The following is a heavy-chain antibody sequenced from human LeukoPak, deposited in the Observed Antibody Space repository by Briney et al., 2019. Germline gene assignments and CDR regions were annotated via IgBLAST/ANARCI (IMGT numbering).Heavy chain of an antibody. V-gene: IGHV3-23*01. CDR3: GRAGRPSRHYYFDY. Sequence: GGSLRLSCAASGFTFSSYAMSWVRQAPGKGLEWVSAISGSGGSTYYADSVKGRFTISRDNSKNTLYLQMNSLRAEDTAVYYCGRAGRPSRHYYFDYWGPGTLVTVSS. D-gene: IGHD6-6*01. J-gene: IGHJ4*02. CDR1: GFTFSSYA. CDR2: ISGSGGST.